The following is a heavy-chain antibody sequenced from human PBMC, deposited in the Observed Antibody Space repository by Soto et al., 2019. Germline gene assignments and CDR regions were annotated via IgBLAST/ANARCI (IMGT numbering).Heavy chain of an antibody. D-gene: IGHD5-12*01. CDR1: TVTFSNFA. CDR3: VKDHGGWLPSPPQFDN. V-gene: IGHV3-64D*08. CDR2: INSAGGST. Sequence: GGSLRLSCSASTVTFSNFAMHWVRQAPGKGLEYVSTINSAGGSTYYADSVKGRFTISRDNSKNTLYLQMSSLRADDTAIYYCVKDHGGWLPSPPQFDNWGQGTLVTVSS. J-gene: IGHJ4*02.